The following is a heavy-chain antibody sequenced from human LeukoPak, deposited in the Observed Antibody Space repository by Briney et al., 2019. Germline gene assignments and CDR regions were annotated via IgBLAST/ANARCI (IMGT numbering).Heavy chain of an antibody. D-gene: IGHD5-18*01. CDR2: INPNSGGT. Sequence: GASVKVSCKASGNTVTGYYLHWVRQAPGQGLEWMGWINPNSGGTNYAQKFQGRVTMTRDTSISTAYMELSRLRSDDTAVYYCARSGCSYGHFDYWGRGTLVTVSS. J-gene: IGHJ4*02. CDR3: ARSGCSYGHFDY. CDR1: GNTVTGYY. V-gene: IGHV1-2*02.